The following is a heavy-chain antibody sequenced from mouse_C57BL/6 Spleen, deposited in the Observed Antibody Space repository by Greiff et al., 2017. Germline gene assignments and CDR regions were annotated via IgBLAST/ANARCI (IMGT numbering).Heavy chain of an antibody. J-gene: IGHJ1*03. CDR2: IHPSDSDT. V-gene: IGHV1-74*01. D-gene: IGHD1-1*01. CDR1: GYTFTSYW. CDR3: AIPDYYCSSLYWYFDV. Sequence: VQLQQPGAELVKPGASVKVSCKASGYTFTSYWMHWVKQRPGQGLEWIGRIHPSDSDTNYNQKFKGKATLTVDKSSSTAYMQLSSLTSEDSAVYYCAIPDYYCSSLYWYFDVWGTGTTVTVSS.